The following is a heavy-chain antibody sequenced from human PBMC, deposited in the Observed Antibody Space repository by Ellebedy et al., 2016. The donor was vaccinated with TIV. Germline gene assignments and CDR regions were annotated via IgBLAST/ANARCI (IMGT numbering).Heavy chain of an antibody. CDR3: AKRPGGSSGYYGGY. V-gene: IGHV3-23*01. CDR2: ISGSGGST. Sequence: GGSLRLXXAASGFTFSGYAMSWVRQAPGKGLEWVTGISGSGGSTSSADSVKGRFTISRDNPKNTLYLQMDSLRVEDTAVYYCAKRPGGSSGYYGGYWGQGTLVTVSS. J-gene: IGHJ4*02. CDR1: GFTFSGYA. D-gene: IGHD3-22*01.